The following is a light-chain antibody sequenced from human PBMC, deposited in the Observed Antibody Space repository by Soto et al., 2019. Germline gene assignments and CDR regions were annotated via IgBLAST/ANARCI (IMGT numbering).Light chain of an antibody. Sequence: DIQITQSPSTLSASVGDRVTITGRASQSISSWLAWYQQKPGKAPKLLIYDASSLESGVPSRFSGSGSGTDFTLTISCLQPEDFATYYCQQYYSYPRTFGQGTKVDIK. J-gene: IGKJ2*01. CDR2: DAS. CDR1: QSISSW. CDR3: QQYYSYPRT. V-gene: IGKV1-5*01.